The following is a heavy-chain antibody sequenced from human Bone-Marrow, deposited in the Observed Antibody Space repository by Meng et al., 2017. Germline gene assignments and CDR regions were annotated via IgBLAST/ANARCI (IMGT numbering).Heavy chain of an antibody. V-gene: IGHV1-18*01. J-gene: IGHJ4*02. CDR1: GYIFTSYG. D-gene: IGHD1-26*01. Sequence: ASVKVSCKASGYIFTSYGISWVRQAPGQGLEWMGWISAYNGNTNYAQKLQGRVTMTTDTSTSTAYMELRSLRSDDTAVYYCARDPSSESEWELPFDYWGQGTLVTVSS. CDR3: ARDPSSESEWELPFDY. CDR2: ISAYNGNT.